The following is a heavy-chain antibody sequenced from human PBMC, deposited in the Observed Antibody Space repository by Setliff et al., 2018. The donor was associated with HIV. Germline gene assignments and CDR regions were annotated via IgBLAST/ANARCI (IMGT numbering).Heavy chain of an antibody. Sequence: SETLSLTCTVSGPSINIHYWSWIRQSPGKGFEWIGYIYSTGSTNYNPSLRSRVTISMVASRNQFSLKVTSVTAADTAVYYCAKGAGFYGDYTFDHWGQGRQVTSPQ. J-gene: IGHJ4*02. CDR1: GPSINIHY. V-gene: IGHV4-59*11. CDR3: AKGAGFYGDYTFDH. CDR2: IYSTGST. D-gene: IGHD4-17*01.